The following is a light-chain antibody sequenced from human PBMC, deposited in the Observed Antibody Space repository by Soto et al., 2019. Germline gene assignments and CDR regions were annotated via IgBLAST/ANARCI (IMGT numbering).Light chain of an antibody. CDR1: TSNIGRNY. CDR2: RNK. V-gene: IGLV1-47*01. CDR3: ATWDDSLNVFYV. Sequence: QSVLTQPPPASETPGQGVTISCSGITSNIGRNYVYWYQHPLGTAPKLRIYRNKQRPSGVPDRFSGSNSGTSASLGMSGLRSDDEADYFCATWDDSLNVFYVYGTGTKVTVL. J-gene: IGLJ1*01.